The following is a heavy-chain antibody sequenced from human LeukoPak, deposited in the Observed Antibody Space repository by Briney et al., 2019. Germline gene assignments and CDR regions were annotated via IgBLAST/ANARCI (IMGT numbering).Heavy chain of an antibody. CDR3: ARGIAGGFDI. CDR1: GYTFTSYY. CDR2: IIPNSGAT. Sequence: ASVKVSCKASGYTFTSYYMHWVRQAPGQGLEWMGRIIPNSGATNYAQNFQGRVTMTRDTSISTAYMEVSRLSPDDTAVYYCARGIAGGFDIWGQGTMVTVSS. D-gene: IGHD2-15*01. V-gene: IGHV1-2*06. J-gene: IGHJ3*02.